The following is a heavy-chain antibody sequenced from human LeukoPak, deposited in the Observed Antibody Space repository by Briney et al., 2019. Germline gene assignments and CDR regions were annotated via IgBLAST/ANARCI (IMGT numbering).Heavy chain of an antibody. V-gene: IGHV1-69*13. CDR3: AREICSGGSCYDVGFDY. D-gene: IGHD2-15*01. J-gene: IGHJ4*02. CDR1: GGTFSSYA. Sequence: ASVKVSCKASGGTFSSYAISWVRQAPGQGLEWMGGIIPIFGTANYAQKFQGRVTNTADESTSTAYMELSSLRSEDTAVYYCAREICSGGSCYDVGFDYWGQGTLVTVSS. CDR2: IIPIFGTA.